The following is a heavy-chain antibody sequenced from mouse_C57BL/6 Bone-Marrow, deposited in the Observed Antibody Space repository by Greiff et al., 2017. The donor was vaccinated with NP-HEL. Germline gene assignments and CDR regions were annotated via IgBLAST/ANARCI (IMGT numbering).Heavy chain of an antibody. CDR2: IYPGNSGT. CDR1: GYTFTSYW. CDR3: TRTMVTTALYYAMDY. J-gene: IGHJ4*01. D-gene: IGHD2-1*01. V-gene: IGHV1-5*01. Sequence: VQLQQSGTVLARPGASVKMSCKTSGYTFTSYWMHWVKQRPGQGLEWIGAIYPGNSGTSYNQKFKGKAKLTAVTSASTAYMELSSLTNEDSAVYYCTRTMVTTALYYAMDYWGQGTSVTVSS.